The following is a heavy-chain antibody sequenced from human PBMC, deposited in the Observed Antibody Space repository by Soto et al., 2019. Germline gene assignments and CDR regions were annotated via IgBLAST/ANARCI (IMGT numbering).Heavy chain of an antibody. CDR2: ISSSSSYI. V-gene: IGHV3-21*01. CDR3: AREYSSGWYRRPYYFDY. Sequence: GGSLRLSCAASGFTFSSYSMNWVRQAPGKGLEWVSSISSSSSYIYYADSVKGRFTISRDNAKNSLYLQMNSLRAEDTAVYYCAREYSSGWYRRPYYFDYWGQGTLVTVSS. CDR1: GFTFSSYS. J-gene: IGHJ4*02. D-gene: IGHD6-19*01.